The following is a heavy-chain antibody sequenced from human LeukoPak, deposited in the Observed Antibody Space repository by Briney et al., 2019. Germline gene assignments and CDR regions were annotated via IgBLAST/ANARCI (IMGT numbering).Heavy chain of an antibody. D-gene: IGHD6-13*01. CDR3: ARAGAAAGTPFDY. CDR1: GYTFISYG. Sequence: GASVKVSCKASGYTFISYGISWARQAPGQGLEWMGWITSYNGNTKYAQQLQGRVTMTTDTSTGTAYMELRSLRSDDTAVYYCARAGAAAGTPFDYWGQGTLVTVSS. CDR2: ITSYNGNT. V-gene: IGHV1-18*01. J-gene: IGHJ4*02.